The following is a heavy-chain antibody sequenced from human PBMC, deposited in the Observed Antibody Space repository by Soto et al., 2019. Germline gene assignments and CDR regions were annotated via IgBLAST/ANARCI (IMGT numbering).Heavy chain of an antibody. CDR2: INHSGST. CDR3: ASSIKTLKANYYNCGMNV. CDR1: GGSFSGYY. J-gene: IGHJ6*04. Sequence: SETLSLTCAVYGGSFSGYYWSWIRQPPGKGLEWIGEINHSGSTNYNPSLKSRVTISVDTSKNQFSLKLSSVTAADTAVYYCASSIKTLKANYYNCGMNVGDKGTTLTVSS. V-gene: IGHV4-34*01.